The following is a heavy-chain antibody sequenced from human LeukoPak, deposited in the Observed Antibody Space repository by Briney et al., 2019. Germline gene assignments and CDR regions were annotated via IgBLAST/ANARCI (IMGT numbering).Heavy chain of an antibody. CDR2: IYYSGST. J-gene: IGHJ4*02. CDR1: GGSISSSNYY. V-gene: IGHV4-39*01. Sequence: SETLSLTCTVSGGSISSSNYYWGWVRQPPGKGLEWIGSIYYSGSTYYNPSLKSRVTISVDTSKNQFSLKLSSVTAADTAVYYCARQSASDYYDSSDSFDYWGQGTLVTVSS. CDR3: ARQSASDYYDSSDSFDY. D-gene: IGHD3-22*01.